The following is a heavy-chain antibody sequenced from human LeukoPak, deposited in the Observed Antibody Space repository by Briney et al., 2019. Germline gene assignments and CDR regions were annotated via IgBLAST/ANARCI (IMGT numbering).Heavy chain of an antibody. V-gene: IGHV3-7*01. J-gene: IGHJ6*02. D-gene: IGHD1-1*01. CDR2: INKDGSEE. Sequence: ESGGSLRLPCAASEFMFSDYWMSWVRQAPGKGPEWVASINKDGSEEYYADSVKGRFTVSRDNAKNSLFLQMNNLRVEDTAIYYCATYDNWVAGDVWGQGTTVSVSS. CDR3: ATYDNWVAGDV. CDR1: EFMFSDYW.